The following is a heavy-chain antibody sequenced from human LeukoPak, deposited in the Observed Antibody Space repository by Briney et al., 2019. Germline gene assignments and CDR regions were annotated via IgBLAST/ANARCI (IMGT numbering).Heavy chain of an antibody. CDR2: IYHSGTT. J-gene: IGHJ4*02. V-gene: IGHV4-30-2*01. D-gene: IGHD3-3*01. CDR3: ARNYETYFDY. CDR1: GDSISSGAYY. Sequence: SETLSLTCTVSGDSISSGAYYWSWIRQPPGKGLEWIGYIYHSGTTYYNPSLKSRVTMSVDRSKNQFSLKLGSVTAADTAVYYCARNYETYFDYWGQGTLVTVSS.